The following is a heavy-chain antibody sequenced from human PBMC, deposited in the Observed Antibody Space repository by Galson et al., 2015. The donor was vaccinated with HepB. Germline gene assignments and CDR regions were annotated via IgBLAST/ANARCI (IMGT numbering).Heavy chain of an antibody. CDR1: GFTFSSYS. CDR2: ISSSSSTI. CDR3: ATTNWGSFDY. V-gene: IGHV3-48*02. J-gene: IGHJ4*02. D-gene: IGHD7-27*01. Sequence: SLRLSCAASGFTFSSYSMNWVRQAPGKGLEWVSYISSSSSTIYYADSVKGRFTITRDNAKNSLYLQMNSLRDEDTAVYYCATTNWGSFDYWGQGTLVTVSS.